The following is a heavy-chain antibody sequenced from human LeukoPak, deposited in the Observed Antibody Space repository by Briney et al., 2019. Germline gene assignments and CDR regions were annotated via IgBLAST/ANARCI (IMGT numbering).Heavy chain of an antibody. CDR1: GCTFSSYG. J-gene: IGHJ4*02. CDR2: IWYDGSNT. V-gene: IGHV3-33*01. CDR3: ARGSAYCGGDCYSLDY. D-gene: IGHD2-21*02. Sequence: GGSLRLSWAAAGCTFSSYGMHWVGQARGKGGEWGAGIWYDGSNTYYADSVKGRFTISRDNSKNSLYLQMNSLRADDTAVYYCARGSAYCGGDCYSLDYWGQGTLVTVSS.